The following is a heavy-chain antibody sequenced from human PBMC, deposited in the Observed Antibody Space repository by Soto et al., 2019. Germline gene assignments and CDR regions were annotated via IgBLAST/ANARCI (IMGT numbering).Heavy chain of an antibody. J-gene: IGHJ4*02. CDR3: ARVSDFDY. D-gene: IGHD3-3*02. CDR1: GGTFSSYT. CDR2: IIPILGIA. Sequence: QVQLVQSGAEVKKPGSSVKVSCKASGGTFSSYTISWVRQAPGQGREWMGRIIPILGIANYAQKFQGRVRITADKSTSTAYMELSSLRSEDTAVYYCARVSDFDYWCQGTLVTVSS. V-gene: IGHV1-69*02.